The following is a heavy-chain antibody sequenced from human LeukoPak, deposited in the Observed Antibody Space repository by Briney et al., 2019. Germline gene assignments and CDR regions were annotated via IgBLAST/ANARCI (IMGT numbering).Heavy chain of an antibody. D-gene: IGHD6-19*01. V-gene: IGHV3-21*01. CDR1: GFTVSSYS. Sequence: KPGGSLRLSCAASGFTVSSYSMNWVRQAPGKGREWVSSISSSSSYIYYADSVKGRFTISRDNAKNSLYLQMNSLRAEDTAVYYCESAPYRQLLFDYWGQGTLVTVSS. CDR3: ESAPYRQLLFDY. J-gene: IGHJ4*02. CDR2: ISSSSSYI.